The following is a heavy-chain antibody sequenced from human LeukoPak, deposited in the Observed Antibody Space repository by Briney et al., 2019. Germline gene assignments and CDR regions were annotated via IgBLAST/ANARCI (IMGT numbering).Heavy chain of an antibody. Sequence: SETLSLTCAVYGGSFSGYYWSWIRQHPGKGLEWLGEINHSGSTNYNPSLKSRVTISVDTSKNQFSLKLSSVTAADTAVYYCARGPYCSSTSCYDDYYYMDVWGKGTTVTVSS. V-gene: IGHV4-34*01. CDR2: INHSGST. CDR1: GGSFSGYY. CDR3: ARGPYCSSTSCYDDYYYMDV. D-gene: IGHD2-2*01. J-gene: IGHJ6*03.